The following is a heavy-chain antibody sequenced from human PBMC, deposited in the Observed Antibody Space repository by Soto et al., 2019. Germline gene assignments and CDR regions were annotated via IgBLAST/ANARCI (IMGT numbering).Heavy chain of an antibody. CDR3: TSLPRITMVRGVISAFDI. CDR2: IRSKANSYAT. J-gene: IGHJ3*02. V-gene: IGHV3-73*01. Sequence: GGSLRLSCAASGFTFSGSAMHWVRQASGKGLEWVGRIRSKANSYATAYAASVKGRFTISRDDSKNTAYLQMNSLKTEDTAVYYCTSLPRITMVRGVISAFDIWGQGTMVTVSS. CDR1: GFTFSGSA. D-gene: IGHD3-10*01.